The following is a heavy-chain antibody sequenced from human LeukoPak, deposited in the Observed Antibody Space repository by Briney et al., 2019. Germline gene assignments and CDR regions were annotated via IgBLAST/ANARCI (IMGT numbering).Heavy chain of an antibody. Sequence: SETLSLTCAVYGGSFSGYYWSWIRQPPGKGLEWIGEINHSGSTNYNPSLKSRVTISVDTSKNQFSLKLSSVTAADTAVYYCARDGGLGHCSSTSCPGDGMDVWGQGTTVTVSS. CDR1: GGSFSGYY. J-gene: IGHJ6*02. D-gene: IGHD2-2*03. V-gene: IGHV4-34*01. CDR2: INHSGST. CDR3: ARDGGLGHCSSTSCPGDGMDV.